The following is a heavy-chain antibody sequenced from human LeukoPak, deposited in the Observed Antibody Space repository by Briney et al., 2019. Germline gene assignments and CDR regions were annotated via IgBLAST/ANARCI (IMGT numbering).Heavy chain of an antibody. V-gene: IGHV3-30*18. J-gene: IGHJ4*02. Sequence: GGSLRLSCAASGFTFSSYGMHWVRQAPGKGLEWVSVISYDGSTKYYADSVQGRFTISRDNSLNTLHLQMNSLRAEDTAFYYCGKGNTASRPGFVDWGQGTLVTVSS. CDR1: GFTFSSYG. CDR2: ISYDGSTK. CDR3: GKGNTASRPGFVD. D-gene: IGHD5-18*01.